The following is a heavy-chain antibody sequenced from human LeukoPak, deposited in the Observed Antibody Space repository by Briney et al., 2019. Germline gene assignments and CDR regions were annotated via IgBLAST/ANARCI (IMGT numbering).Heavy chain of an antibody. CDR3: ALKRLGRERVARNAFDI. CDR2: ISGSGGRT. Sequence: GGTLRLSCAASGFTFSSYAMTWVRQPPGKGLEWVSTISGSGGRTYYADSVKGRFTISRDDSKNTLYLQMNSLRAEDTAVYYCALKRLGRERVARNAFDIWGQGTMVTVSS. CDR1: GFTFSSYA. V-gene: IGHV3-23*01. J-gene: IGHJ3*02. D-gene: IGHD6-25*01.